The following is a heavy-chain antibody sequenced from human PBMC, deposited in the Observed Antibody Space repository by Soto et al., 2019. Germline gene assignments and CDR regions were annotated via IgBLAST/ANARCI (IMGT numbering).Heavy chain of an antibody. CDR2: ISYDGSNK. CDR3: AGVALEMATIHDFDY. Sequence: QVQLVESGGGVVQPGRSLRLSCAASGFTFSSYAMHWVRQAPGKGLEWAAVISYDGSNKYYADSVKGRFTISRDNSKNTLYLQMNSLRAEDTAVYYCAGVALEMATIHDFDYWGQGTLVSVSS. J-gene: IGHJ4*02. D-gene: IGHD5-12*01. V-gene: IGHV3-30-3*01. CDR1: GFTFSSYA.